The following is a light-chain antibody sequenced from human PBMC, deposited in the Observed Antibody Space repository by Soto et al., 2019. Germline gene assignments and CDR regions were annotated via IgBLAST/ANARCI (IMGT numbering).Light chain of an antibody. Sequence: QSALTQPRSVSGSPGQSVTISCTGTSSDVGAYNYVFWYQHHPGKAPKLMIYDVTKRPSGVPDRFSGSKSGNTASLSISGRQAEDEADYYCHSYAGSYTSVVFGGGTKVTVL. V-gene: IGLV2-11*01. CDR1: SSDVGAYNY. CDR3: HSYAGSYTSVV. J-gene: IGLJ3*02. CDR2: DVT.